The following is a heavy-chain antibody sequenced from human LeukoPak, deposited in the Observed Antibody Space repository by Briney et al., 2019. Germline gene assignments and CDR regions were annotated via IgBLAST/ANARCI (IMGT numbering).Heavy chain of an antibody. D-gene: IGHD1-14*01. CDR2: ISYDGNNK. CDR3: ARGNPLALFDY. J-gene: IGHJ4*02. Sequence: GGSLRLSCAASGFTFSSYAMHWVRQAPGKGLEWVAVISYDGNNKYYADSVKGRFTISRDNSKNTLYLQMNSLRAEDTAVYYCARGNPLALFDYWGQGTLVTVSS. CDR1: GFTFSSYA. V-gene: IGHV3-30-3*01.